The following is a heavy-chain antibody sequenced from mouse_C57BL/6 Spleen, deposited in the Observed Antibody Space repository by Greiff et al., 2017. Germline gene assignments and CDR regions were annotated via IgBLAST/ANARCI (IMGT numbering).Heavy chain of an antibody. CDR2: IHPFDSDT. D-gene: IGHD1-1*01. CDR1: GYTFTSYW. J-gene: IGHJ3*01. CDR3: AIPSSYYYGSGYFAY. V-gene: IGHV1-74*01. Sequence: QVQLQQPGAELVQPWASVKVSCTASGYTFTSYWMHWVYQRPGQGLEWIGRIHPFDSDTNYNHKFKGEATLTVGKSSSTAYMQLSSLTSEDSAVYYCAIPSSYYYGSGYFAYWGQGTLVTVSA.